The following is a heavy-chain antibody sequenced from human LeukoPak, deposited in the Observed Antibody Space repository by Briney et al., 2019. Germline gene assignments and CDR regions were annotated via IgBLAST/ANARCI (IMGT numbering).Heavy chain of an antibody. V-gene: IGHV3-74*01. J-gene: IGHJ5*02. CDR3: IRGGPSTWS. CDR2: INDDGSDT. CDR1: GFTFKLYW. D-gene: IGHD2-15*01. Sequence: GGSLRLSCAASGFTFKLYWMHWVRQVPGKAPVWVSRINDDGSDTRYADSVKGRFTISRDDATNMVFLQMNSLRPEDTAIYYCIRGGPSTWSWGQGTLVTVSS.